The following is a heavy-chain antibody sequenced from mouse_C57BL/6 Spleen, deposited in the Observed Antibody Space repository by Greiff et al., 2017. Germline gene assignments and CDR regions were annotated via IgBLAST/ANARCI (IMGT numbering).Heavy chain of an antibody. CDR1: GYTFTSYW. CDR2: IDPSDSYT. D-gene: IGHD2-5*01. CDR3: ARGYSNYFGY. J-gene: IGHJ2*01. V-gene: IGHV1-69*01. Sequence: QVQLQQPGAELVMPGASVKLSCKASGYTFTSYWMHWVKQRPGQGLEWIGEIDPSDSYTNYNQKFKSKSTLTVDKSSSTAYMQLSSLTSEDSAVYYCARGYSNYFGYWGQGTTLTVSS.